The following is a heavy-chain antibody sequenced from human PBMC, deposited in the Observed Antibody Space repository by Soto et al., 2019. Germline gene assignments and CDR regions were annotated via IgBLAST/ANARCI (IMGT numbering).Heavy chain of an antibody. Sequence: PSETLSLTCAVSGGSFSGYYWNWIRQPPGKGLEWLGEISRSGSATYNPSRKGRGSMTVDTAKNQISLNVNSVTAADTAVSYCGRGPLMTYYSHSASRDRTYFDFWGQGTRATVSP. CDR3: GRGPLMTYYSHSASRDRTYFDF. CDR2: ISRSGSA. J-gene: IGHJ4*02. CDR1: GGSFSGYY. V-gene: IGHV4-34*01. D-gene: IGHD3-10*01.